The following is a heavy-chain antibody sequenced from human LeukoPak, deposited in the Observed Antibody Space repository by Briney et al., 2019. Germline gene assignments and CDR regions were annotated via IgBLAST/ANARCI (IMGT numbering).Heavy chain of an antibody. CDR3: ARDGSGSYLAAFDY. V-gene: IGHV4-34*01. CDR2: INHSGST. Sequence: SETLSLTCAVYGGSFSGYYWSWIRQPPGKGLEWIGEINHSGSTNYNPSLKSRVTISVDTSKNQFSLKLSSVTAADTAVYYCARDGSGSYLAAFDYWAREPWSPSPQ. D-gene: IGHD3-10*01. CDR1: GGSFSGYY. J-gene: IGHJ4*02.